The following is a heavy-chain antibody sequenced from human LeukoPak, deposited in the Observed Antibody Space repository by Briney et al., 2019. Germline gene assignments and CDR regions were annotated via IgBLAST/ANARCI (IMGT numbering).Heavy chain of an antibody. CDR2: MNPNSGIT. CDR1: GYTFTSFD. J-gene: IGHJ4*02. V-gene: IGHV1-8*01. CDR3: ARGSRYFDWLDPGDDY. D-gene: IGHD3-9*01. Sequence: ASVKVSCKASGYTFTSFDINWVRQATGQGLEWMGWMNPNSGITGFAQKFQGRVTMTRTTSINTAYMELSSLKSEDTAVYYCARGSRYFDWLDPGDDYWGQGILVTVSS.